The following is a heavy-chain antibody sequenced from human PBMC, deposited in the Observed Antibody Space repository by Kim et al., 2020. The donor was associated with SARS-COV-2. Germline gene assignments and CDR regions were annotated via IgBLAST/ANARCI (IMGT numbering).Heavy chain of an antibody. V-gene: IGHV4-30-2*01. D-gene: IGHD3-10*01. Sequence: SETLSLTCAVSGDSISSGGYSWSWIRQPPGKGLEWIGYIYHSGSTYYNPSLKSRVTISVDRSKNQFSLKLSSVTAADTAVYYCARCITMVRGAETDAFDIWGQGTMVTVSS. CDR2: IYHSGST. CDR3: ARCITMVRGAETDAFDI. CDR1: GDSISSGGYS. J-gene: IGHJ3*02.